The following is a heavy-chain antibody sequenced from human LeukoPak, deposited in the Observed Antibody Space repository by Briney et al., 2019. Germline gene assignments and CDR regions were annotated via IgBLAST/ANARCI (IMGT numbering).Heavy chain of an antibody. CDR1: GYTFTSYG. V-gene: IGHV1-18*01. D-gene: IGHD3-10*02. Sequence: GASVKVPCKASGYTFTSYGISWVRQAPGQRLEWMGWISAYNGNTNYAQKLQGRVTMTTDTSTSTTYMELRSLRSDDTAVYYCARDLNYVLKAFDIWGQGTMVTVSS. CDR3: ARDLNYVLKAFDI. CDR2: ISAYNGNT. J-gene: IGHJ3*02.